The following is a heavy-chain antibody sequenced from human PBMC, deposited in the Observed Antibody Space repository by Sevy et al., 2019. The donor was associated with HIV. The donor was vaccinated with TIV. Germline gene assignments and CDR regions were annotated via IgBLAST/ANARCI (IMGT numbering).Heavy chain of an antibody. J-gene: IGHJ3*02. CDR2: IYSGGST. V-gene: IGHV3-53*01. CDR1: GFTVSSNY. Sequence: GGSLRLSCAASGFTVSSNYMSWVRQAPGKGLEWVSVIYSGGSTYYADSVKGRLTTSRDNSKNTLYLQMNSLRAEDTAVYYCARVVTVTRGFDIWGQGTMVTVSS. D-gene: IGHD4-17*01. CDR3: ARVVTVTRGFDI.